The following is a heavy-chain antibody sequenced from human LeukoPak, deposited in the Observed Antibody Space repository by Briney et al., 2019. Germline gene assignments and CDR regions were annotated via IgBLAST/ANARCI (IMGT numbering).Heavy chain of an antibody. J-gene: IGHJ4*02. CDR3: ARDGHDSSGYSYYFDY. Sequence: ASETLSLTCAVSGGSISSSNWWSWVRPPPGKGLEWIGEIYHSGSTNYNPSLKSRVTISVDKSKNQFSLKLSSVTAADTAVYYCARDGHDSSGYSYYFDYWGQGTLVTVSS. D-gene: IGHD3-22*01. CDR2: IYHSGST. V-gene: IGHV4-4*02. CDR1: GGSISSSNW.